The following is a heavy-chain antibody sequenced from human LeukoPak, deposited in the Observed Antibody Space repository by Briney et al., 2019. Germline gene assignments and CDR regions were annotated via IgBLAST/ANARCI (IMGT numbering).Heavy chain of an antibody. J-gene: IGHJ4*02. CDR3: ARDPFDILTDPYFDY. CDR2: INSDGSST. V-gene: IGHV3-74*01. Sequence: GGSLRLSCAASGFTFNFYWMHWVRQAPGKGLLWVSRINSDGSSTSYGDSVKGRFTISRDNAKNTLYLQMNSLRAEDTAVYYCARDPFDILTDPYFDYWGQGTLVTVSS. D-gene: IGHD3-9*01. CDR1: GFTFNFYW.